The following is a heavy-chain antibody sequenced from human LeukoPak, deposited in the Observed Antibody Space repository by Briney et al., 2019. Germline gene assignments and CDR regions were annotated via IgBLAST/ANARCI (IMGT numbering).Heavy chain of an antibody. CDR3: ASAGAYDSSGYYYDPYYYGMDV. Sequence: ASVKVSCTASGYTFTGYYMRWVRQAPGQGLEWMGIINPSGGSTSYAQKFQGRVTMTRDTSTSTVYMELSSLRSEDTAVYYCASAGAYDSSGYYYDPYYYGMDVWGQGTTVTVSS. CDR1: GYTFTGYY. D-gene: IGHD3-22*01. CDR2: INPSGGST. V-gene: IGHV1-46*01. J-gene: IGHJ6*02.